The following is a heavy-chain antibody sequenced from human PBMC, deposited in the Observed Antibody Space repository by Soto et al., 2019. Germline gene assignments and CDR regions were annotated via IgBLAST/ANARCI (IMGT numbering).Heavy chain of an antibody. CDR3: ARGQKILAFSGSYYQ. CDR1: GGSFSGYY. CDR2: INHSGST. D-gene: IGHD3-10*01. J-gene: IGHJ4*02. Sequence: SETLSLTCAVYGGSFSGYYWSWIRQPPGKGLEWIGEINHSGSTNYNPSLKSRVTISVDTSKNQFSLKLSSVTAADTAVYYCARGQKILAFSGSYYQWGQGTLVTVSS. V-gene: IGHV4-34*01.